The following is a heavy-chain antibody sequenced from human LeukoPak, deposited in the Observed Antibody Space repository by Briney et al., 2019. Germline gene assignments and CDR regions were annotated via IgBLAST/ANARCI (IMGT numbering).Heavy chain of an antibody. D-gene: IGHD4-17*01. CDR1: GYTLTELS. J-gene: IGHJ3*02. CDR3: ATDHYGTGAFDI. Sequence: ASVKVSCKVSGYTLTELSMHWVRQAPGKGLEWMGGFDPEDGETIYAQKFQGRVTMTEDTSTDTAYMELSSLRSEDTAVYYCATDHYGTGAFDIWGQGTTVTVSS. CDR2: FDPEDGET. V-gene: IGHV1-24*01.